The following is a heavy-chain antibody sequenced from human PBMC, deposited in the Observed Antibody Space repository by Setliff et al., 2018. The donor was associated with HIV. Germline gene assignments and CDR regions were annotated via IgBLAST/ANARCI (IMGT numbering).Heavy chain of an antibody. D-gene: IGHD4-17*01. Sequence: GGSLRLSCAASGFTFNKYGMHWVRQAPGKGLELVAFTRYDGSNKFYADSVKGRFTISRDNSKNTLYLQMNSLRAEDTAVYYCAKDRYYGDSLGAFDIWGQGTMVTVSS. J-gene: IGHJ3*02. CDR3: AKDRYYGDSLGAFDI. V-gene: IGHV3-30*02. CDR1: GFTFNKYG. CDR2: TRYDGSNK.